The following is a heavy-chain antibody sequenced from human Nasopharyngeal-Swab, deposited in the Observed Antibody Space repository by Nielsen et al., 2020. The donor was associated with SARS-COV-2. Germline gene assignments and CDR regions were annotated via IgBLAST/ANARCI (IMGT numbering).Heavy chain of an antibody. CDR2: INTNTGNP. J-gene: IGHJ4*02. Sequence: WVGQAPGQGLEWMGWINTNTGNPTYAQGFTGRFVFSSDTSVSTAYLQISSLKAEDTAVYYCARVGRQYYFDYWGQGTLVTVSS. CDR3: ARVGRQYYFDY. V-gene: IGHV7-4-1*02. D-gene: IGHD1-26*01.